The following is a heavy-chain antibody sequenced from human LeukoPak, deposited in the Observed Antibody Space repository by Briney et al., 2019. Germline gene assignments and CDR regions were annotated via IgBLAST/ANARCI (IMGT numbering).Heavy chain of an antibody. D-gene: IGHD5-18*01. CDR3: ARYSYGGYYFDY. J-gene: IGHJ4*02. V-gene: IGHV4-59*01. CDR1: GGSISSYY. CDR2: IYYSGST. Sequence: SETLSLTCTVSGGSISSYYWSWIRQPPRKELEWIGYIYYSGSTNYNPSLKSRVTISVDTSKNQSSLNLSSVTAADTAVYYCARYSYGGYYFDYWGQGTLVTVSS.